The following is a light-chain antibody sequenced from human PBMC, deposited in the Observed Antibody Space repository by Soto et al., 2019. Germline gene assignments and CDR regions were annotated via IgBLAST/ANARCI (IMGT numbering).Light chain of an antibody. CDR1: QSISSY. J-gene: IGKJ3*01. CDR3: QQRYSPPFT. CDR2: AAS. Sequence: DIQMTPSPSSLSASVGDRVTITCRASQSISSYLNWSQQKPGKAPKLLIYAASSLQRGVPSTFSGSGSGTDVTLTISSLQPADFATYYCQQRYSPPFTFGPGTTVDIK. V-gene: IGKV1-39*01.